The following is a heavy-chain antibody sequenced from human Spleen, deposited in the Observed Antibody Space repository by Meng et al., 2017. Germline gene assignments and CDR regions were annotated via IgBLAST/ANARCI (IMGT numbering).Heavy chain of an antibody. J-gene: IGHJ3*02. CDR3: ARVSSGYDLSAFDI. Sequence: SVKVSCKALGGIFSNYVIGWVRQAPGQGLEWMGGINAVFGTTNYAQKFQGRVTITADKSTSTAYMELSSLRSEDTAVYYCARVSSGYDLSAFDIWGQGTMVTVSS. CDR1: GGIFSNYV. D-gene: IGHD5-12*01. V-gene: IGHV1-69*06. CDR2: INAVFGTT.